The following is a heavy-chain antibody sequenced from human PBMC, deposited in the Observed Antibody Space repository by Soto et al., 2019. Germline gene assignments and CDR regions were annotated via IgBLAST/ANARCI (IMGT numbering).Heavy chain of an antibody. J-gene: IGHJ6*02. CDR2: IYPGDSDT. CDR3: AKEYSDFLTAYYGPLNIYYYYSGMDV. CDR1: GYSFTSYW. D-gene: IGHD3-9*01. V-gene: IGHV5-51*01. Sequence: PGESLKISCKGSGYSFTSYWIGWVRQMPGKGLEWMGIIYPGDSDTRYSPSFQGQVTISADKSISTAYLQMNSLRAEDTAVYYCAKEYSDFLTAYYGPLNIYYYYSGMDVWGQGTTVTVSS.